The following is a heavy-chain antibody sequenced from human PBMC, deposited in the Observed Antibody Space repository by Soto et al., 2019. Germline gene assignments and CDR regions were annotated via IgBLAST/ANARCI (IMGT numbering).Heavy chain of an antibody. CDR3: ARGGREVPRIPYDT. J-gene: IGHJ5*02. D-gene: IGHD3-16*01. CDR1: GYTFSDYY. Sequence: QVQLVQSGAEVKKPGASVYVSCKASGYTFSDYYVHWVRQAPGQGLEWMGWINPNVGGTNYARKFQGRVTMTRDTSISTVYMKLTRLSPDDTVIYYCARGGREVPRIPYDTWGQGTRVTVSS. CDR2: INPNVGGT. V-gene: IGHV1-2*02.